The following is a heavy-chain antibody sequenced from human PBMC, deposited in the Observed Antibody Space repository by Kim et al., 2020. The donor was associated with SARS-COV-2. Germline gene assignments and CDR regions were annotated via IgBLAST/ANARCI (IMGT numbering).Heavy chain of an antibody. Sequence: GGSLRLSCAASGFSFSTYWMYWVRQAPGKGLVWVSRISRDGSSTNYADSVKGRFTISRDNANNTLYLQMNSLRAEDTAVYYCARPSSTNCSCYYMDVWGKGTTVTVSS. D-gene: IGHD2-2*01. CDR1: GFSFSTYW. CDR2: ISRDGSST. J-gene: IGHJ6*03. CDR3: ARPSSTNCSCYYMDV. V-gene: IGHV3-74*01.